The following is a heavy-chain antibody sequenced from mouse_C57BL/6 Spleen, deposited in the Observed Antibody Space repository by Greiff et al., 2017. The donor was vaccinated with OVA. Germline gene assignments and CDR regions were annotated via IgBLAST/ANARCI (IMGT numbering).Heavy chain of an antibody. D-gene: IGHD1-1*01. CDR3: ARYDYGSSLDV. CDR2: IRNKANGYTT. V-gene: IGHV7-3*01. Sequence: DVKLVESGGGLVQPGGSLSLSCAASGFTFTDYYMSWVRQPPGKALEWLGFIRNKANGYTTEYSASVKGRFTISRDNSQSILYLQMNALRAEDSATYYCARYDYGSSLDVWGTGTTVTVSS. J-gene: IGHJ1*03. CDR1: GFTFTDYY.